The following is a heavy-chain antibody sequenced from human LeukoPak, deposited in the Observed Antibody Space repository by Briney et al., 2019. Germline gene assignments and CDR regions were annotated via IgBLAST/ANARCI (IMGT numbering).Heavy chain of an antibody. J-gene: IGHJ4*02. CDR3: ARDGFLGPVTAYLDY. CDR1: GFNFSNYL. V-gene: IGHV3-74*01. CDR2: VKSDGSST. Sequence: GGSLRLSCGASGFNFSNYLMHWVRQAPGKGLVWVSRVKSDGSSTSYADSVKGRFTISRDNARNTLYLQMNSLRAEDTAVYYCARDGFLGPVTAYLDYWGQGTPVTVSS. D-gene: IGHD2-21*02.